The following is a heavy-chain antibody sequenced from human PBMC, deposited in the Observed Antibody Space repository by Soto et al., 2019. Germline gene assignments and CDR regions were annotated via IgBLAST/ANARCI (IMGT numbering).Heavy chain of an antibody. Sequence: SETLSLTCTVSGGYVSSASYYWSWIRQPPGKGLEWIGNIFYSGSTSYNPSFKSRITIPRDTSKNQFSLQLSSVTAADTAVYYCAAEGKYSGVLRWFDPWGQGTLVTVSS. J-gene: IGHJ5*02. D-gene: IGHD1-26*01. CDR3: AAEGKYSGVLRWFDP. V-gene: IGHV4-61*01. CDR1: GGYVSSASYY. CDR2: IFYSGST.